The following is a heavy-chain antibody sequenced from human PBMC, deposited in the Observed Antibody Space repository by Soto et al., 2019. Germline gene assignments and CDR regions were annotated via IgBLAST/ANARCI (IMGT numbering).Heavy chain of an antibody. D-gene: IGHD3-22*01. V-gene: IGHV3-74*01. Sequence: GGSLRLSCAASGFTFSTYWMHWVRQAPGKGLVWVSRINSDGSSTRYADSVKGRFTISRDNAKNTLYLQMNSLRAEDTAVYYCARVYYYDSSGPLADYWGQGTLVNVSS. J-gene: IGHJ4*02. CDR3: ARVYYYDSSGPLADY. CDR2: INSDGSST. CDR1: GFTFSTYW.